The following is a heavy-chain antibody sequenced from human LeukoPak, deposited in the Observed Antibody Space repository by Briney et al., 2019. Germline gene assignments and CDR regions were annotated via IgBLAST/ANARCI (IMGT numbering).Heavy chain of an antibody. J-gene: IGHJ4*02. CDR2: IIPIFGIA. V-gene: IGHV1-69*04. CDR1: GYTFTIYG. CDR3: ARDGAFSSSSWYYFDY. Sequence: ASVKVSCKASGYTFTIYGISWVRQAPGQGLEWMGRIIPIFGIANYAQKFQGRVTITADKSTSTAYMELSSLRSEDTAVYYCARDGAFSSSSWYYFDYWGQGTLVTVSS. D-gene: IGHD6-13*01.